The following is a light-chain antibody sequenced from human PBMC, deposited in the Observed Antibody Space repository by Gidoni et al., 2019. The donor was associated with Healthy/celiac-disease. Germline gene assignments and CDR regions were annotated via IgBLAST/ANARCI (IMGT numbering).Light chain of an antibody. CDR2: SNN. CDR3: AAWDDGLNGVV. V-gene: IGLV1-44*01. J-gene: IGLJ2*01. CDR1: SSNIGSNT. Sequence: QSVLTQRSPASGTPGQRVTISCSGSSSNIGSNTVNWYQQLPGTAPKLLIYSNNQRPSGVPDRFSGSKSGTSASLAISGLQSEDEADYYCAAWDDGLNGVVFGGGTKLTVL.